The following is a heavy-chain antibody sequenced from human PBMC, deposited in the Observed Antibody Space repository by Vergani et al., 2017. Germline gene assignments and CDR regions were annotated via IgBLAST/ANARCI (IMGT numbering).Heavy chain of an antibody. D-gene: IGHD2-15*01. CDR2: FDPEDGET. J-gene: IGHJ4*02. Sequence: QVQLVQSGAEVKKPGASVKVSCKVSGYTLTELSMHWVRQAPGKGLEWMGGFDPEDGETIYAQKFQGRVTMTEDTSTDTAYMELSSLRAEDTAVYYCATDVMRYCSGGSCYSGWGQGTLVTVSS. V-gene: IGHV1-24*01. CDR3: ATDVMRYCSGGSCYSG. CDR1: GYTLTELS.